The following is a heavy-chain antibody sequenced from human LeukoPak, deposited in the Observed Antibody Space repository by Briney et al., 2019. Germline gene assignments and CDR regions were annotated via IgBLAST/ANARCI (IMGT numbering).Heavy chain of an antibody. CDR2: IWYDGSNK. V-gene: IGHV3-33*01. Sequence: GGSLRLSCAASGFTFSSYGMHWVRQAPGKGLEWVAVIWYDGSNKYYADSVKGRFTISRDNSKNTLYLQMNSLRAEDTAVYYCARESVATALGYFDYWGQGTLVTVSS. J-gene: IGHJ4*02. CDR3: ARESVATALGYFDY. D-gene: IGHD5-12*01. CDR1: GFTFSSYG.